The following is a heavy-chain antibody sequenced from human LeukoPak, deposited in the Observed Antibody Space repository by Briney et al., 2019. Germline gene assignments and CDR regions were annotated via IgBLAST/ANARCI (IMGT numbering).Heavy chain of an antibody. J-gene: IGHJ4*02. CDR2: IRYDGSNK. CDR3: AKDATMVRGVADFIDY. Sequence: GGSLRLSCAASGFTFSSYGMQWVRQAPGKGLEWVAFIRYDGSNKYYADSVKGRFTISRDNSKNTLYLQMNSLRAEDTAVYYCAKDATMVRGVADFIDYWGQGTLVTVSS. V-gene: IGHV3-30*02. D-gene: IGHD3-10*01. CDR1: GFTFSSYG.